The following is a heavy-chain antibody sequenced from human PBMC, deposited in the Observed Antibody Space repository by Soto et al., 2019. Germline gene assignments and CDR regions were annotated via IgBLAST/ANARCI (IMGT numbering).Heavy chain of an antibody. D-gene: IGHD3-3*01. Sequence: GGSLRLSCAAPGFTFSSYAMHWVRQAPGKGLEWVAVISYDGSNKYYADSVKGRFTISRDNSKNTLYLQMNSLRAEDTAVYYCARGVDTYYDFWSGYYGSFDIWGQGTMVTVSS. CDR3: ARGVDTYYDFWSGYYGSFDI. V-gene: IGHV3-30-3*01. J-gene: IGHJ3*02. CDR2: ISYDGSNK. CDR1: GFTFSSYA.